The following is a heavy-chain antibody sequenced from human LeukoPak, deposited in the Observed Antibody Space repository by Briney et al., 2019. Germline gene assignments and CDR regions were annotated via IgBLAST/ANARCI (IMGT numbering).Heavy chain of an antibody. V-gene: IGHV3-66*01. Sequence: GGSLRLSCAASGFTVSSNYMSWVRQAPGKGLEWVSVIYSGGSTYYADSVKGRFTISRDNSENTLYLQMNSLRAEDTAVYYCAREFHPNYYDSSGFIDYWGQGTLVTVSS. CDR3: AREFHPNYYDSSGFIDY. CDR2: IYSGGST. D-gene: IGHD3-22*01. J-gene: IGHJ4*02. CDR1: GFTVSSNY.